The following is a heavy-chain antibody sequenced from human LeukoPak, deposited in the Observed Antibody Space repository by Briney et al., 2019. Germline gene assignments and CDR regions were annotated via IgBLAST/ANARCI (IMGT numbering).Heavy chain of an antibody. J-gene: IGHJ4*02. CDR2: IYSGGST. CDR1: GFTVSSNH. V-gene: IGHV3-53*01. CDR3: ARGRGTVTTMDY. Sequence: GGSLRLSCAASGFTVSSNHISWVRQAPGKGLEWVSVIYSGGSTYYADSVKGRLAISRDNSKNTPYLQMNSLRAEDTAVYYSARGRGTVTTMDYWGQGTLVTVSS. D-gene: IGHD4-17*01.